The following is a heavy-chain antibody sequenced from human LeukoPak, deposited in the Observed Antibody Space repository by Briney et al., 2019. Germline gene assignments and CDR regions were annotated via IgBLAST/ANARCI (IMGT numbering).Heavy chain of an antibody. CDR2: INPNSGGT. CDR3: AGGAIYDFWSGGHHQYDY. CDR1: GYTFTDYY. J-gene: IGHJ4*02. V-gene: IGHV1-2*02. D-gene: IGHD3-3*01. Sequence: GASVKVSCKASGYTFTDYYMHWVRQAPGQGLEWMGWINPNSGGTNYAQKFQGRVTMTRDTSISTAYMELSRLRSDDTAVYYCAGGAIYDFWSGGHHQYDYWGQGTLVTVSS.